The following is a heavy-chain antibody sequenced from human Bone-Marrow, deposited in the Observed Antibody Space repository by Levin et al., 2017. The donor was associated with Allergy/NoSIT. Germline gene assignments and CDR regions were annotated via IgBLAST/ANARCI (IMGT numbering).Heavy chain of an antibody. J-gene: IGHJ6*02. CDR1: GFTFSSYG. CDR2: IWYDGSNK. Sequence: GGSLRLSCAASGFTFSSYGMHWVRQAPGKGLEWVAVIWYDGSNKYYADSVKGRFTISRDNSKNTLYLQMNSLRAEDTAVYYCARDSIAAAYTNYYYYYGMDVWGQGTTVTVSS. CDR3: ARDSIAAAYTNYYYYYGMDV. V-gene: IGHV3-33*01. D-gene: IGHD6-13*01.